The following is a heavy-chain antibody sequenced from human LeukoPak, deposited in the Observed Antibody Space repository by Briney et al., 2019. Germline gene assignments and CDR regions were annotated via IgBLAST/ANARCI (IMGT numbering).Heavy chain of an antibody. J-gene: IGHJ4*02. V-gene: IGHV3-30-3*01. D-gene: IGHD3-3*01. CDR3: ARDSFWSGHSDVTYFDY. Sequence: GGSLRLSCAASGFTFSSYAMHWVCQAPGKGLEWVAVISHDGSNKYYADSVKGRFTISRDNSKNTLYLQMNSLRAEDTAVYYCARDSFWSGHSDVTYFDYWGQGTLVTVSS. CDR1: GFTFSSYA. CDR2: ISHDGSNK.